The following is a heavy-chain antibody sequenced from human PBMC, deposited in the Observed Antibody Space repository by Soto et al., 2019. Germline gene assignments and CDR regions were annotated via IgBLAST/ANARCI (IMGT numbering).Heavy chain of an antibody. CDR2: ISSSSSYI. Sequence: GGSLRLSCAASGFTFSSYSMNWVRQAPGKGLEWVSSISSSSSYIYYADSVKGRFTISRDNAKNSLYLQMNSLRAEDTAVYYCASDLGYCSSTSCHDYWGQGTLVTVSS. D-gene: IGHD2-2*01. J-gene: IGHJ4*02. CDR3: ASDLGYCSSTSCHDY. V-gene: IGHV3-21*01. CDR1: GFTFSSYS.